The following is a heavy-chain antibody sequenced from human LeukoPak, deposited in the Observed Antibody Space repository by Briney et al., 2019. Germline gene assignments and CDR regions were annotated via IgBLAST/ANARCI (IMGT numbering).Heavy chain of an antibody. V-gene: IGHV4-59*08. D-gene: IGHD5-18*01. CDR2: IYYSGST. Sequence: SETLSLTCTVSGGSISSYCWSWIRQPPGKGLEWIGYIYYSGSTNYNPSLKSRVTISVDTSKNQFSLKLSSVTAADTAVYYCARQGYSYGLPIDYWGQGTLVTVSS. CDR3: ARQGYSYGLPIDY. CDR1: GGSISSYC. J-gene: IGHJ4*02.